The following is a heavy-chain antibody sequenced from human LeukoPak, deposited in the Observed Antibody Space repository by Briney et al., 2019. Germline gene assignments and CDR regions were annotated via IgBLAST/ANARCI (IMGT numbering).Heavy chain of an antibody. D-gene: IGHD1-26*01. J-gene: IGHJ6*03. V-gene: IGHV3-30*02. CDR3: AKGRGWEASYYYYYMDV. CDR2: IRYDGSNK. CDR1: GFTFGSYV. Sequence: GGSLRLSCAASGFTFGSYVMHWVRQAPGKGLEWVAFIRYDGSNKYYADSVKGRFTISRDNSKNTLYLQMNSLRAEDTAVYYCAKGRGWEASYYYYYMDVWGKGTTVTISS.